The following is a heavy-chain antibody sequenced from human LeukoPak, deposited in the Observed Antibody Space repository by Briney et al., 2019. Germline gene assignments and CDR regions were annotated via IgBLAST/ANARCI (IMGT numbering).Heavy chain of an antibody. J-gene: IGHJ5*02. CDR2: IYYSGST. V-gene: IGHV4-39*01. CDR3: ARHRMTESFDP. Sequence: KPSETLSPTCTVSGGSISSSSYYWGWIRQPPGKGLEWIGSIYYSGSTNYNPSLKSRVTISVDTSKNQFSLKLSSVTAADTAVYYCARHRMTESFDPWGQGTLVTVSS. CDR1: GGSISSSSYY.